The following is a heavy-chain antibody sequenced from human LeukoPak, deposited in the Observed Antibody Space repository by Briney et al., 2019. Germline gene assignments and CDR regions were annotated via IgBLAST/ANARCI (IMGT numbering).Heavy chain of an antibody. Sequence: PGGSLRLSCVASGFTFSNYNMHWVRQAPGKGLEWVSSVSRSSSDIYYADSVKGRFTISRANAKSSLYLQMNSLRAGDTAVYYCARDPLRYFNWLDYGMDVWGQGTTVTVSS. CDR1: GFTFSNYN. CDR2: VSRSSSDI. J-gene: IGHJ6*02. CDR3: ARDPLRYFNWLDYGMDV. D-gene: IGHD3-9*01. V-gene: IGHV3-21*01.